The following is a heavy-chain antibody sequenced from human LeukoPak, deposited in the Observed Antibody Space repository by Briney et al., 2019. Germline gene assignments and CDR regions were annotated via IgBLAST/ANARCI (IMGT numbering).Heavy chain of an antibody. CDR1: GFTFSSYE. J-gene: IGHJ4*02. D-gene: IGHD2-15*01. CDR2: ISSSGSTM. V-gene: IGHV3-48*03. CDR3: AGWSASDY. Sequence: TGGSLRLSCAASGFTFSSYEMIWVRQAPGKGLEWVSYISSSGSTMYYADSVKGRFTISRDNAKNSLYLQMSSLRAEDTAVYYCAGWSASDYWGQGTLVTVSS.